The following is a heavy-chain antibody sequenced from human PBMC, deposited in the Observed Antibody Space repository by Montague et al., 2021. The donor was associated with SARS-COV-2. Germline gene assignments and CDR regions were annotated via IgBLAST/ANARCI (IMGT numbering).Heavy chain of an antibody. J-gene: IGHJ4*02. CDR3: ALGFDY. D-gene: IGHD7-27*01. V-gene: IGHV4-4*02. Sequence: SETLSLTCVVSGDSISTDNWWTWVRLPPGKGLEWVGYIYYSGSTNYNPSLKSRVTISVDTSKNQFSLKLSSVTAADTAVYYCALGFDYWGQGTLVTVSS. CDR2: IYYSGST. CDR1: GDSISTDNW.